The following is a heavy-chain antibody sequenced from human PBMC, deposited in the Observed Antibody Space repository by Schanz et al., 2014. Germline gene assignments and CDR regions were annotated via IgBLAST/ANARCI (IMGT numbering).Heavy chain of an antibody. CDR1: GFTVSSNY. V-gene: IGHV3-66*01. CDR2: IYSGGST. D-gene: IGHD5-12*01. J-gene: IGHJ3*01. Sequence: EVQLVESGGGLVQPGGSLRLSCAASGFTVSSNYMSWVRQAPGKGLEWVSVIYSGGSTYYADCVKGRFTISRDNSKNTMYLQMNSLRAEDTAVYFCARDGGRDGYNLAFDVWGQGTLVTVSS. CDR3: ARDGGRDGYNLAFDV.